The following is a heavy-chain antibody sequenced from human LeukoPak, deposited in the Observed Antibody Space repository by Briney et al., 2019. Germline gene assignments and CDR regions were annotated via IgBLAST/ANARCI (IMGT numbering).Heavy chain of an antibody. CDR2: VHFSGTT. D-gene: IGHD4-11*01. CDR3: AREQYLAYDVFGF. J-gene: IGHJ3*01. Sequence: PSETLSLTCTVSGGSITGYYWGWIRQAPGRGLEWIGYVHFSGTTSFNPSLRSRVTISVDTSKNQFSLRLSSVTAADTAVYYCAREQYLAYDVFGFWGQGTMVTVSS. V-gene: IGHV4-59*01. CDR1: GGSITGYY.